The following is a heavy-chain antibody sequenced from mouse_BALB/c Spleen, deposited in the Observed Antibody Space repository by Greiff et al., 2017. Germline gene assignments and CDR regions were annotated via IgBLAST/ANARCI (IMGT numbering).Heavy chain of an antibody. D-gene: IGHD1-1*01. CDR2: ISSGSSTI. CDR3: ARSYYYGSSPYAMDY. V-gene: IGHV5-17*02. J-gene: IGHJ4*01. CDR1: GFTFSSFG. Sequence: EVNVVESGGGLVQPGGSRKLSCAASGFTFSSFGMHWVRQAPEKGLEWVAYISSGSSTIYYADTVKGRFTISRDNPKNTLFLQMTSLRSEDTAMYYCARSYYYGSSPYAMDYWGQGTSVTVSS.